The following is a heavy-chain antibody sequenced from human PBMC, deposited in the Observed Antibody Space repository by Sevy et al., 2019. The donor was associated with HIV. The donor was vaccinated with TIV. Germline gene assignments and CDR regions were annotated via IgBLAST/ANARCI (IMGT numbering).Heavy chain of an antibody. CDR1: GFTLSNYD. V-gene: IGHV3-30*02. D-gene: IGHD5-12*01. J-gene: IGHJ4*02. Sequence: GGSLRLSCIESGFTLSNYDIHWVRQAAGKGLEWVAFIQYDGSIQYYADSVKGRFTISRDNFKNTLYLQMNSLRPEDTAIYYCAKRGSKSGYALGYWGQGTLVTVSS. CDR2: IQYDGSIQ. CDR3: AKRGSKSGYALGY.